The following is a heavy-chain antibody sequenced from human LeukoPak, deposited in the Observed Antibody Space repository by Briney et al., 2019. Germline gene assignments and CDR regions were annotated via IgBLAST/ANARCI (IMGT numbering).Heavy chain of an antibody. D-gene: IGHD6-6*01. Sequence: GGSLRLSCAASGFTVSSNYMSWVRQAPGKGLEWVSVIYSGGSTYYADSVKGRFTISRDNSKSTLYLQMNSLRAEDTAVYYCARDRGSSGYYYYGMDVWGQGTTVTVSS. V-gene: IGHV3-53*01. CDR3: ARDRGSSGYYYYGMDV. CDR2: IYSGGST. J-gene: IGHJ6*02. CDR1: GFTVSSNY.